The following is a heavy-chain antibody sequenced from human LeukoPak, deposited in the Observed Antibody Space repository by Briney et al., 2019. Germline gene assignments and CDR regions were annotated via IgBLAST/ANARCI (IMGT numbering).Heavy chain of an antibody. D-gene: IGHD2-15*01. Sequence: ASVKVSCKASGCTFTSHDINWVRQATGQGLEWMGWMNPNSGNTGYAQKFQGRVTMTRNTSISTAYMELSSLRSEDTAVYYCARVSYCSGGSCYSNWFDPWGQGTLVTVSS. CDR1: GCTFTSHD. CDR2: MNPNSGNT. CDR3: ARVSYCSGGSCYSNWFDP. V-gene: IGHV1-8*01. J-gene: IGHJ5*02.